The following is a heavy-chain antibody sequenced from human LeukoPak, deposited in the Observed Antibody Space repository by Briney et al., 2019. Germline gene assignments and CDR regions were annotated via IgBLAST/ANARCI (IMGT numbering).Heavy chain of an antibody. CDR2: ISSSSSTI. Sequence: GGSLRLSCAASGFTFSSYSMNWVRQAPGKGLEWVSYISSSSSTIYYADSVKGRFTISRDNAKNSLYLRMNSLRAEDTAVYYCARDRPYYYDSSGYYYVYFDYWGQGTLVTVSP. V-gene: IGHV3-48*04. D-gene: IGHD3-22*01. J-gene: IGHJ4*02. CDR1: GFTFSSYS. CDR3: ARDRPYYYDSSGYYYVYFDY.